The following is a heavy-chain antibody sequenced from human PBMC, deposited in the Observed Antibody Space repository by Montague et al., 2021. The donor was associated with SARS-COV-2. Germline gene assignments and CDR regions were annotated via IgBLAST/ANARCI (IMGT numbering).Heavy chain of an antibody. Sequence: SDSLSLTRAIYGGSFSGYFWSWIRQYPGKGLEWIGEISYTGHTRYNPSLQSRVSISGDSSENQFSLTLTSVTAADTAVYYCARSHYSVSWCPDWGQGTLVTVSS. CDR1: GGSFSGYF. V-gene: IGHV4-34*01. CDR2: ISYTGHT. CDR3: ARSHYSVSWCPD. D-gene: IGHD5/OR15-5a*01. J-gene: IGHJ4*02.